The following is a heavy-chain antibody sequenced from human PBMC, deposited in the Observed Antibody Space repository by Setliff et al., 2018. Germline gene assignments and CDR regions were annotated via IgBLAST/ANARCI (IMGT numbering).Heavy chain of an antibody. CDR1: GYTFTSYG. D-gene: IGHD2-21*02. CDR2: ISAYNGNA. J-gene: IGHJ4*02. V-gene: IGHV1-18*01. Sequence: ASVKVSCKASGYTFTSYGISWVRQAPGQGLEWMGWISAYNGNANYAPKLQGRLTMTTDTSTSTAYMELRSLRSDDTAVYYCARSPPTVVVTAIQAIFDYWGQGTLVTVSS. CDR3: ARSPPTVVVTAIQAIFDY.